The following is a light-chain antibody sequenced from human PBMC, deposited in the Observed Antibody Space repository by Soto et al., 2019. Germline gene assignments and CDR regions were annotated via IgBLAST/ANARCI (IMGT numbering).Light chain of an antibody. J-gene: IGLJ2*01. CDR2: ANN. CDR3: AAWDDSLNGLV. V-gene: IGLV1-44*01. CDR1: RSNIGINA. Sequence: QSALTQPPSVSGTPGQRVSISCSGSRSNIGINAVDWYHQLPGTAPKVLIYANNQRPSGVPDRFSGSKSGTSASLAINGLQSDDEVHYYCAAWDDSLNGLVFGGGTKVTVL.